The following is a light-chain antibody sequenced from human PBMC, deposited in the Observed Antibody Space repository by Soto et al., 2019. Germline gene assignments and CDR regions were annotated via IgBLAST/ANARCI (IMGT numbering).Light chain of an antibody. V-gene: IGKV3-20*01. J-gene: IGKJ2*01. CDR3: QQYGSSPYT. CDR1: QSVTSNY. CDR2: GAS. Sequence: EIVLTQSPGTLSLSPGQRATLSCRASQSVTSNYLAWYQQKPSHPPRLLIYGASSRATGIPDRFSGSMSETDFILTISRLEPEDVAVYYCQQYGSSPYTFGQGTKLEIK.